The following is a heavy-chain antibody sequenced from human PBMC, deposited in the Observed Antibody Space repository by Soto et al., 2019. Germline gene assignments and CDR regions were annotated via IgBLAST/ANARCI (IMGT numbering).Heavy chain of an antibody. Sequence: EVQLLETGGGLVQPGRSLRLSCAASGFTFGNFAMTWVRQAPGKGLEWVSGISGSGGDTYYADSVKGRFTISRDNSKNTLYLQMSSLRAEDTATFYCARTESSGWSTRYGMDVWGQGTTVTVSS. CDR1: GFTFGNFA. J-gene: IGHJ6*02. V-gene: IGHV3-23*01. CDR3: ARTESSGWSTRYGMDV. D-gene: IGHD6-19*01. CDR2: ISGSGGDT.